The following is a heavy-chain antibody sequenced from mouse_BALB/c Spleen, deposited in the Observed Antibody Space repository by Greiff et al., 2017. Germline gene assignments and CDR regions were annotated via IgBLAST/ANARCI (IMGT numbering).Heavy chain of an antibody. CDR2: IYPSDSYT. D-gene: IGHD2-2*01. J-gene: IGHJ4*01. CDR3: TRAGYYGYDGYAMDY. V-gene: IGHV1-69*02. CDR1: GYTFTSYW. Sequence: VQLQESGAELVRPGASVKLSCKASGYTFTSYWINWVKQRPGQGLEWIGNIYPSDSYTNYNQKFKDKATLTVDKSSSTAYMQLSSPTSEDSAVYYCTRAGYYGYDGYAMDYWGQGTSVTVSS.